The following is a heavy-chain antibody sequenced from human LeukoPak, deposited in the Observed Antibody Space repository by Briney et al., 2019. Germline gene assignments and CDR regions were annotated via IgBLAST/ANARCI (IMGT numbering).Heavy chain of an antibody. D-gene: IGHD6-13*01. V-gene: IGHV4-4*09. CDR3: ARLYSSSWYGYYFDY. CDR2: NYITGST. CDR1: GGSISGYY. Sequence: SETLSLTCTVSGGSISGYYWSWIRQPPGKGLEWIGHNYITGSTNYNPSLKSRVTMSVDTSKNQFSLRLTSVTAADTAVYYCARLYSSSWYGYYFDYWGQGTLVPVSS. J-gene: IGHJ4*02.